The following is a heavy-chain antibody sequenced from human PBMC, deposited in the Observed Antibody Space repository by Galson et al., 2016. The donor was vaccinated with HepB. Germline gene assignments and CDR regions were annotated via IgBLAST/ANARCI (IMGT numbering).Heavy chain of an antibody. J-gene: IGHJ5*02. V-gene: IGHV3-30*04. CDR1: GFTFSSYA. CDR3: ARQAASGRRGWFDP. CDR2: ISFDGSDK. Sequence: SLRLSCAASGFTFSSYAMPWVRQAPGKGLEWVALISFDGSDKHYADSVRGRFTISRDNSKSTLYLQMNSLRVDDTAVYYCARQAASGRRGWFDPWGQGTLVTVSS. D-gene: IGHD6-13*01.